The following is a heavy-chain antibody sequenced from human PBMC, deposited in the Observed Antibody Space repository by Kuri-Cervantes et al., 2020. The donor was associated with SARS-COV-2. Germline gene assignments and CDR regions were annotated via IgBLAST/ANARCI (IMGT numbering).Heavy chain of an antibody. J-gene: IGHJ4*02. CDR2: ISGSGGST. CDR3: AKDPRGVVVITTLFGY. V-gene: IGHV3-23*01. D-gene: IGHD3-22*01. CDR1: GFTFSSYA. Sequence: GESLKISCAASGFTFSSYAMSWVRQAPGKGLEWVSAISGSGGSTYYADSVKGRFTISRDNSRNTLYPQMNSLRAEDTAVYYCAKDPRGVVVITTLFGYWGQGTLVTVSS.